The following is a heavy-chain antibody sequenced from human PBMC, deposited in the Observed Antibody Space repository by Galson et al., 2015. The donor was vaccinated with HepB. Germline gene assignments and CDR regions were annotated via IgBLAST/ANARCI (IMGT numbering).Heavy chain of an antibody. CDR3: TGFWSGYRGPLNWFDP. J-gene: IGHJ5*02. V-gene: IGHV3-73*01. CDR1: GFTFSGSA. D-gene: IGHD3-3*01. CDR2: IRSKANSYAT. Sequence: SLRLSCAASGFTFSGSAMHWVRQASGKGLEWVGRIRSKANSYATAYAASVKGRFTISRDDSKNTAYLQMNSLKTEDTAVYYCTGFWSGYRGPLNWFDPWGQGTLVTVSS.